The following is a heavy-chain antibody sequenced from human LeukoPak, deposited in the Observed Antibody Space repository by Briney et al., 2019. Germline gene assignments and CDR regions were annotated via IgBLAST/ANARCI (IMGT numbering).Heavy chain of an antibody. CDR1: GVSVSSGSYY. D-gene: IGHD2-15*01. CDR2: IYYSGST. Sequence: PSETLSLTCTVSGVSVSSGSYYWRWIRQPPGKGLEWFVYIYYSGSTNYNPSLKSRVTISVDTSKNQFSLKLSSVTAADTAVYYCARVGLYCSGGSCYSGWFDPWGQGTLVTVSS. J-gene: IGHJ5*02. V-gene: IGHV4-61*01. CDR3: ARVGLYCSGGSCYSGWFDP.